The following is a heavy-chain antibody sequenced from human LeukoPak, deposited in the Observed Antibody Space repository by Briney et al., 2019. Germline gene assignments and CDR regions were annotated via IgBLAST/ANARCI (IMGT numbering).Heavy chain of an antibody. CDR2: IIPILGIA. V-gene: IGHV1-69*04. CDR1: GGTFSSYA. CDR3: ATRIAAAGDY. D-gene: IGHD6-13*01. Sequence: GASVKVSCKASGGTFSSYAISWVRQAPGQGLGWMGRIIPILGIANYAQKFQGRVTITADKSTSTAYMELSSLRSEDTAVYYCATRIAAAGDYWGQGTLVTVSS. J-gene: IGHJ4*02.